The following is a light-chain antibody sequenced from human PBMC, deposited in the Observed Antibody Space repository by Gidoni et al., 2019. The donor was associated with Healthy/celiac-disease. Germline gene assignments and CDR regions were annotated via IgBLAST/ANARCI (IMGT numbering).Light chain of an antibody. CDR2: QDS. J-gene: IGLJ2*01. CDR3: QAWDSSTYVV. V-gene: IGLV3-1*01. Sequence: SYELTQPPSVSVSPGQTASITCSGDKLGDKYACWYQQKPGQSHVLVIYQDSKRPSGIPERFYGSNSGNTATLTISGTQAMDEADYYCQAWDSSTYVVFGGGTKLTVL. CDR1: KLGDKY.